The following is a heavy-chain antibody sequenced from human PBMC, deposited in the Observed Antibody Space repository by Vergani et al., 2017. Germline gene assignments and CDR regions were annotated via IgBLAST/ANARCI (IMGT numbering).Heavy chain of an antibody. CDR1: GGSISSSSNY. Sequence: QLQLQESGPGLVKPSETLSLTCTVSGGSISSSSNYWGWIRQPPGTGLEWIGSIYYSGSTYYNPSLKSRVTISVDTSKNQFSLKLSSVTAADTAVYYCASLGYCSSTSCLWRATAEYFQHWGQGTLVTVSS. D-gene: IGHD2-2*01. J-gene: IGHJ1*01. V-gene: IGHV4-39*01. CDR2: IYYSGST. CDR3: ASLGYCSSTSCLWRATAEYFQH.